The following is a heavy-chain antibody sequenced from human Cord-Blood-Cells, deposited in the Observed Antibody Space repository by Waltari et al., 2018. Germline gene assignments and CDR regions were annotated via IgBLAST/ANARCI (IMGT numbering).Heavy chain of an antibody. V-gene: IGHV4-34*01. CDR3: ARRPPPYSGSYYWFDP. CDR1: GGSFSGYY. CDR2: NNHSGST. J-gene: IGHJ5*02. Sequence: QVQLQQWGAGLLKPSETLSLTCAVYGGSFSGYYWSWIRQPPGKGLVWIGENNHSGSTNNHPSLKRRVTISVDTSKNQFYLKLSSVAAADTAVYYCARRPPPYSGSYYWFDPWGQGTLVTVSS. D-gene: IGHD1-26*01.